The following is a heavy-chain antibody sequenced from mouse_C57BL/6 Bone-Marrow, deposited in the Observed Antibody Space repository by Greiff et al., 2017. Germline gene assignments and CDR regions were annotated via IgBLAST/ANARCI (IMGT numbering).Heavy chain of an antibody. Sequence: EVQLQQSGPGLVKPSQSLSLTCSVTGYSITSGYYWNWIRQFPGNKLEWMGYISYDGNNNYNPSLKNRISITRDTSKNQFFLKLNSVTTEDTATYYCATVYYGYDAGFAYWGQGTLVTVSA. CDR3: ATVYYGYDAGFAY. V-gene: IGHV3-6*01. D-gene: IGHD2-2*01. CDR1: GYSITSGYY. J-gene: IGHJ3*01. CDR2: ISYDGNN.